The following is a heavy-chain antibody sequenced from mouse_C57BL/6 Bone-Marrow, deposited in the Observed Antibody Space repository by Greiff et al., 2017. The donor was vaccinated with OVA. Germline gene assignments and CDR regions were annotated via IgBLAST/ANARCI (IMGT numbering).Heavy chain of an antibody. CDR3: ARQRDYDYGYAMDY. J-gene: IGHJ4*01. Sequence: EVMLVESGGGLVQPGGSLKLSCAASGFTFSDYGMAWVRQAPRKGPEWVAFISNLAYSIYYADTVTGRFTISRENAKNTLYLEMSSLMSEDTAMYYCARQRDYDYGYAMDYWGQGTSVTVSS. V-gene: IGHV5-15*04. D-gene: IGHD2-4*01. CDR2: ISNLAYSI. CDR1: GFTFSDYG.